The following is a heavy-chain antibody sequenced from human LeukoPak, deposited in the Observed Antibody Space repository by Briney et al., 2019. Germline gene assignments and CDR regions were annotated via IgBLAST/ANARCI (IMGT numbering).Heavy chain of an antibody. V-gene: IGHV4-31*03. CDR3: ARARADIVIVPAFLDF. D-gene: IGHD2-2*01. CDR1: GGSTMTVDYY. Sequence: SQTLSLTCTVSGGSTMTVDYYWTWIRQAPGKGLQWIGYMSYSGTPYYNPSLRSRASVSVDTAKNQFSLKLGSVTAADTAVYYCARARADIVIVPAFLDFWGQGTLVTVSS. J-gene: IGHJ4*02. CDR2: MSYSGTP.